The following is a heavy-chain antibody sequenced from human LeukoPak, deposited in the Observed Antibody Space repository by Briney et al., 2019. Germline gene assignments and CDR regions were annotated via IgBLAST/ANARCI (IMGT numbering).Heavy chain of an antibody. D-gene: IGHD6-19*01. CDR3: ANRIAVAGTS. J-gene: IGHJ4*02. V-gene: IGHV3-23*05. CDR1: GFTFSAYA. CDR2: IGRDNKP. Sequence: GGSLRLSCEASGFTFSAYAMTWVRPAPGKGLEWVSSIGRDNKPHYSESVKGRFAISRDNSKNTLYLQTNSLGADDTAVYYCANRIAVAGTSWGQGTLVTVSS.